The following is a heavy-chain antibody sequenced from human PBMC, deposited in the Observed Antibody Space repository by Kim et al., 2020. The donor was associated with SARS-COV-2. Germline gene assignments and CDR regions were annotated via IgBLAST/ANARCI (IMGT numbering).Heavy chain of an antibody. D-gene: IGHD1-7*01. V-gene: IGHV3-7*01. CDR1: GFEFDTYW. CDR2: IKKDGSEK. CDR3: ARDRAGSGTFFFDY. J-gene: IGHJ4*02. Sequence: GGSLRLSCVVSGFEFDTYWMAWVRQAPGKGLEWVANIKKDGSEKNYGDSVKGRFTISRDNAKSSLFLQMKRLRGDDTAVYYCARDRAGSGTFFFDYWGQGTLVTV.